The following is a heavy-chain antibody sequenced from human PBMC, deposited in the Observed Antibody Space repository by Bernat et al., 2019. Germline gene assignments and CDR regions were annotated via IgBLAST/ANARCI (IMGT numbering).Heavy chain of an antibody. CDR3: ARVARHALIFDAFDI. CDR1: GFTFSSYG. J-gene: IGHJ3*02. Sequence: QVQLVESGGGVVKPGRSLRLSCAASGFTFSSYGMHWVRQAPGKGLEWVGVIWYDESNKYYADSVKGRFTISRDNSKNTLYLQMNSLRAEDTAVYYCARVARHALIFDAFDIWGQGTMVTVSS. CDR2: IWYDESNK. V-gene: IGHV3-33*01. D-gene: IGHD2-15*01.